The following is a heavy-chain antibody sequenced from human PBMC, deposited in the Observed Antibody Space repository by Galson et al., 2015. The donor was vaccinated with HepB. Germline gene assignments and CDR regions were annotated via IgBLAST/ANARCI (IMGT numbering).Heavy chain of an antibody. CDR1: GFTASNNY. J-gene: IGHJ6*02. CDR2: IRRGGST. CDR3: ARDFRYSHGYHHHHYYGMDV. D-gene: IGHD5-18*01. Sequence: SLRLSCAASGFTASNNYMRWVRQAPGNGLEWVSGIRRGGSTYYADAVEGRFSISRDNPKNTLYLQMDSLKTEDTAVYYCARDFRYSHGYHHHHYYGMDVWGQGSTVTVSS. V-gene: IGHV3-66*02.